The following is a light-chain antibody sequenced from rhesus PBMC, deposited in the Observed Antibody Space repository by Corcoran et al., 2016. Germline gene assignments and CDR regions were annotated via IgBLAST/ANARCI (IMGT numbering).Light chain of an antibody. V-gene: IGKV1S17*01. CDR2: EAS. Sequence: DIQMTQSPSSLSASVGDRVTITCRASQGITNDLAWYQQKPGETPKLLISEASSLKSGIPSRFSGSGSGTDFTLTITSLQPEDFATYYCQHYYSTPLTFGGGTKVEIK. CDR3: QHYYSTPLT. J-gene: IGKJ4*01. CDR1: QGITND.